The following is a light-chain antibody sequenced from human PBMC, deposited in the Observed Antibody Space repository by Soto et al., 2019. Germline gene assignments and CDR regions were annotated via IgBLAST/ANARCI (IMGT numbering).Light chain of an antibody. CDR3: SSYADTNNLV. CDR2: EVN. CDR1: SSDIGGYNF. V-gene: IGLV2-8*01. J-gene: IGLJ2*01. Sequence: QSALTQPPSASGSPGQSVTISCTGTSSDIGGYNFVSWYQQHPGKAPKLMIDEVNKRPSGVPDRSSGSKSGNTASLTVSGLQAEDEADYYCSSYADTNNLVFGGGTKLTVL.